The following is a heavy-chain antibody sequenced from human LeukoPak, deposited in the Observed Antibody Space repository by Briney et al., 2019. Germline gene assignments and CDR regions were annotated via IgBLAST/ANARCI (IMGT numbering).Heavy chain of an antibody. CDR3: VRVWYNWNDGVDYFDY. D-gene: IGHD1-20*01. V-gene: IGHV3-21*05. Sequence: GGSLRLSCAASGSTFSSHTMNWVRQAPGKGLEWVSYISSTSSVIYYADSVKGRFTISRDNAKNTLYLEMNSLRAEDTAVYYCVRVWYNWNDGVDYFDYWGQGTLVTVSS. J-gene: IGHJ4*02. CDR2: ISSTSSVI. CDR1: GSTFSSHT.